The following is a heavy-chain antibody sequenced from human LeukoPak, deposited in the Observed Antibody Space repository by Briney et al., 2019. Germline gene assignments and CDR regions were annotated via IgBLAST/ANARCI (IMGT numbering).Heavy chain of an antibody. D-gene: IGHD1-26*01. Sequence: SETLSLTCTVSGGSISSGSYYWSWIRQPAGKGLEWIGRIYTSGSTNYNPSLKSRVTISVDTSKNQFSLKLSSVTAADTAVYYCARFWDDAFDIWGQGTMVTVSS. J-gene: IGHJ3*02. CDR2: IYTSGST. CDR1: GGSISSGSYY. V-gene: IGHV4-61*02. CDR3: ARFWDDAFDI.